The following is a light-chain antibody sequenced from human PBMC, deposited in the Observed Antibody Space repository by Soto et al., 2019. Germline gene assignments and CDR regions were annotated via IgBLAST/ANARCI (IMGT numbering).Light chain of an antibody. V-gene: IGLV2-11*01. CDR2: DVS. CDR1: SSDVGGYNY. CDR3: CSYAGSYTLVV. Sequence: QSALTQPSSVSGSSGQSVTISCTGTSSDVGGYNYVSWYQQHPGKAPKLMIYDVSKRPSGVPDRFSGSKSGNTASLTISGLQAEDEADYYCCSYAGSYTLVVFGGGTKLTVL. J-gene: IGLJ2*01.